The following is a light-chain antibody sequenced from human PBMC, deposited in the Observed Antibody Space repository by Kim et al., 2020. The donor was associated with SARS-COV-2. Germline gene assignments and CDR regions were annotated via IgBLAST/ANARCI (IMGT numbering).Light chain of an antibody. CDR1: KLGDKY. CDR3: QAWDINTVV. Sequence: SVSPGQTASITCSGDKLGDKYTCWYQQKAGQSPVLVIYQDTKRPSGIPERFSGSNSGNTATLTISGTQAMDEADYFCQAWDINTVVFGGGTQLTVL. J-gene: IGLJ2*01. V-gene: IGLV3-1*01. CDR2: QDT.